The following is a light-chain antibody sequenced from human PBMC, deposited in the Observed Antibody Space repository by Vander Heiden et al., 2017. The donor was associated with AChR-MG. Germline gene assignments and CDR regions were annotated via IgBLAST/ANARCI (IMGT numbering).Light chain of an antibody. CDR3: AAWDDSLNGYV. J-gene: IGLJ1*01. V-gene: IGLV1-44*01. CDR1: SSNIGSNT. CDR2: SNN. Sequence: QSVLPQPPSASGTPGQRVTISCSGSSSNIGSNTVNWYQQRPGTAPKLLIYSNNQRPSGVPDRFSGSKSGTSASLAISGLQSEDEADYYCAAWDDSLNGYVFGTGTKVTVL.